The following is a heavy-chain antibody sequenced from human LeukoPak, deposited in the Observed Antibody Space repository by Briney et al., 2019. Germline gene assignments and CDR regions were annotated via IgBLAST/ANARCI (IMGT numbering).Heavy chain of an antibody. CDR1: GGSISSYY. CDR2: IYYSGST. J-gene: IGHJ5*02. V-gene: IGHV4-59*01. CDR3: ARVMLAAAGTRRGYNWFDP. D-gene: IGHD6-13*01. Sequence: SETLPLTCTVSGGSISSYYWSWIRQPPGKGLEWIGYIYYSGSTNYNPSLKSRVTISVDTSKNQFSLKLSSVTAADTAVYYCARVMLAAAGTRRGYNWFDPWGQGTLVTVSS.